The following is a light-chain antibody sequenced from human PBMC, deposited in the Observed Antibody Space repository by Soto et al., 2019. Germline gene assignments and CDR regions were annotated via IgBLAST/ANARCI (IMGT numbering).Light chain of an antibody. CDR3: QQLNSYLT. CDR1: QGISTY. V-gene: IGKV1-9*01. Sequence: DIQLTQSSSFLSASVGDRVTITCRASQGISTYLAWYQQKPGKAPKLLIYDASTLQSGVPSRFSGSGSGTDFPLTISSLQPEDFATYYCQQLNSYLTFGGGTKVEIK. CDR2: DAS. J-gene: IGKJ4*01.